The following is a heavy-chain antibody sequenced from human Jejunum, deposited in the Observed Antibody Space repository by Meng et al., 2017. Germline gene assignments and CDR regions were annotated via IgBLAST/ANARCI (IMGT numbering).Heavy chain of an antibody. J-gene: IGHJ4*02. CDR1: GFNFETYT. CDR2: LSFSGRTT. V-gene: IGHV3-23*04. CDR3: AKDVFSDVYYPTTFDY. Sequence: EVQLVESGGDLVQPGGSLRLSCAASGFNFETYTMSWVRQAPGKGLMWVSGLSFSGRTTHYADSVKGRFTISRDNSKNTLYLQMNGLRADDTAVYYCAKDVFSDVYYPTTFDYWGPGTLVTVSS. D-gene: IGHD3-22*01.